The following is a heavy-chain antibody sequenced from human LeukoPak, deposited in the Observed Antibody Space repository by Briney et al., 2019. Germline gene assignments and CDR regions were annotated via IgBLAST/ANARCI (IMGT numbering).Heavy chain of an antibody. V-gene: IGHV4-59*01. CDR2: IYYSGST. CDR1: GGSISSYS. J-gene: IGHJ6*04. Sequence: KASETLSLTCTVSGGSISSYSWSWIRQPPGKGLEWIGYIYYSGSTNYNPSLKSRVTISVDTSKNQFSLKLSSVTAADTAVYYCARGGRSSTSCSPVWGKGITVTVSS. CDR3: ARGGRSSTSCSPV. D-gene: IGHD2-2*01.